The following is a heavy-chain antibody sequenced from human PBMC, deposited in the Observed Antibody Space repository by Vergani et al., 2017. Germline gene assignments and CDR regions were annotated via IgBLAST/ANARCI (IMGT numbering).Heavy chain of an antibody. CDR2: ISGSGGST. CDR1: GFTFSSYA. D-gene: IGHD2-15*01. Sequence: EVQLLESGGGLVQPGGSLRLSCAASGFTFSSYAMSWVRQAPGKGLEWVSAISGSGGSTYYADSVKGRFTISRDTSKNTLYLQMNSLRAEDTAVYYCAKGMGPYCSGGSCPFDYWGQGTLVTVSS. CDR3: AKGMGPYCSGGSCPFDY. V-gene: IGHV3-23*01. J-gene: IGHJ4*02.